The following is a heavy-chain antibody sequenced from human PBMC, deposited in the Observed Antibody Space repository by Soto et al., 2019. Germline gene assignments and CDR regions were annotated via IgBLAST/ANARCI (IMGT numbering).Heavy chain of an antibody. V-gene: IGHV3-11*01. CDR2: ISHRSLTI. CDR3: ARGGGSSPFDY. CDR1: GFTFSDHY. J-gene: IGHJ4*02. D-gene: IGHD6-6*01. Sequence: GGSLRLSCAASGFTFSDHYMAWFRQTPERGLEWLAYISHRSLTIYHARSVKDRFTISRDDATDSLYLQLNSLRVEDTAGYFCARGGGSSPFDYGGQGTVVAVSS.